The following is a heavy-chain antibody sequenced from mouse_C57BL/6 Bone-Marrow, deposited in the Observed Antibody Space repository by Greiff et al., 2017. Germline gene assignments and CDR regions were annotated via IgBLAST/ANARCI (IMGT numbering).Heavy chain of an antibody. Sequence: VQLQQSGAVLARPGASVKMSCKASGYTFTSYTMHWVKQRPGKGLEWIGYINPSSGYTNYNQKFKDKATLTADKSSSTAYMQLSSLTSEDSAVDCCARDYGSYDVDYWGQGTTLTVSS. J-gene: IGHJ2*01. D-gene: IGHD1-1*01. CDR3: ARDYGSYDVDY. CDR2: INPSSGYT. CDR1: GYTFTSYT. V-gene: IGHV1-4*01.